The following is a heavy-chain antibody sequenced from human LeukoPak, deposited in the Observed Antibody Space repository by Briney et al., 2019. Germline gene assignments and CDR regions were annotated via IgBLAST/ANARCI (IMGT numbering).Heavy chain of an antibody. CDR1: GFTFSSYA. V-gene: IGHV3-30-3*01. Sequence: GRSLRLSCAASGFTFSSYAMHWVRQAPGKGLEWVAVISYDGSNKYYADSVKGRFTISRDNSKNTLYLQMNSLRAEDTVVYYCAKEDIVVVPAAFDYGAQGTLVTVS. J-gene: IGHJ4*02. D-gene: IGHD2-2*01. CDR2: ISYDGSNK. CDR3: AKEDIVVVPAAFDY.